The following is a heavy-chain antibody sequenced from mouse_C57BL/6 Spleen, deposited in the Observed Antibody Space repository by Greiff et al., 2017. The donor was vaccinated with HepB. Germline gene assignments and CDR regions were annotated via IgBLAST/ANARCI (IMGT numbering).Heavy chain of an antibody. CDR1: GFTFSSYG. D-gene: IGHD1-1*01. J-gene: IGHJ2*01. CDR3: ARRGDYGSRDYFDY. V-gene: IGHV5-6*01. CDR2: ISSGGSYT. Sequence: EVQLVESGGDLVKPGGSLKLSCAASGFTFSSYGMSWVRQTPDKRLEWVATISSGGSYTYYPDSVKGRFTISRDNAKNTLYLQMSSLKSEDTAMYYCARRGDYGSRDYFDYWGQGTTLTVSS.